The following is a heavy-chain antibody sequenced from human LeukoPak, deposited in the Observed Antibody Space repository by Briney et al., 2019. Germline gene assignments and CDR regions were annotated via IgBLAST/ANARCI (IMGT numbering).Heavy chain of an antibody. CDR2: IYTSGST. Sequence: SETLSLTCTVSGGSISSSSYYWSWIRQPAGKGLEWIGRIYTSGSTNYNPSLKSRVTMSVDTSKNQFSLKLSSVTAADTAVYYYARDGRPIAAAGHYYYGMDVWGQGTTVTASS. CDR1: GGSISSSSYY. V-gene: IGHV4-61*02. D-gene: IGHD6-13*01. CDR3: ARDGRPIAAAGHYYYGMDV. J-gene: IGHJ6*02.